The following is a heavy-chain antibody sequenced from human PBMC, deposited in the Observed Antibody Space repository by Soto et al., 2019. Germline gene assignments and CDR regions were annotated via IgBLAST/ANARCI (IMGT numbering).Heavy chain of an antibody. D-gene: IGHD3-16*02. CDR3: AKQPHYDYVGGIYHEGYFQH. V-gene: IGHV3-30*18. Sequence: QVQLVESGGGAVQPGRTLRLSCAAAGFTFSSYGMHWVRQAPGKGLEWVAVISYDGSNKYYADSVKGRFTISRDNSKNKLYLQMNSLRAEDTAVYYCAKQPHYDYVGGIYHEGYFQHWGKGTMVAVSS. J-gene: IGHJ1*01. CDR2: ISYDGSNK. CDR1: GFTFSSYG.